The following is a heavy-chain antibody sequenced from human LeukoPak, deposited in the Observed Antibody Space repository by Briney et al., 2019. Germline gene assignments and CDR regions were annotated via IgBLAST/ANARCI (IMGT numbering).Heavy chain of an antibody. CDR2: ISGSSSDI. Sequence: GGSLRLSCAASGFTFSSYAMNWVRQAPGKGLEWVSSISGSSSDIYYADSVKGRFTISRDNAKNSVFLQINNLRAEDTAIYYCARRGYHDSSGYDYWGQGTLVTVSS. V-gene: IGHV3-21*06. CDR1: GFTFSSYA. CDR3: ARRGYHDSSGYDY. J-gene: IGHJ4*02. D-gene: IGHD3-22*01.